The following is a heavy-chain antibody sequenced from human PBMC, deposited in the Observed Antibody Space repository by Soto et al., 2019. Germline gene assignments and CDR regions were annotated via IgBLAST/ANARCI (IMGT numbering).Heavy chain of an antibody. V-gene: IGHV4-59*08. D-gene: IGHD2-8*01. CDR3: AKHWPRGSMVY. CDR2: IYYSGST. J-gene: IGHJ4*02. Sequence: SETLSLTCTVSGGSISSYYWSWFRQPPGKGLEWIGYIYYSGSTNYNPSLKSRVTISVDTPKNQFSLKLSSVTAADTAVYYCAKHWPRGSMVYRGPGTLVTLFS. CDR1: GGSISSYY.